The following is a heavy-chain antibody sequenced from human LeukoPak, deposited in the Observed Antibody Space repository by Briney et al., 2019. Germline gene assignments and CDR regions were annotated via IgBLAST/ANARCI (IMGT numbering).Heavy chain of an antibody. CDR1: GYTFTTFG. CDR3: ARVASTTCDCPDYFDY. V-gene: IGHV1-18*01. J-gene: IGHJ4*02. CDR2: ISAYTGNT. D-gene: IGHD2-2*01. Sequence: ASAKVSCKASGYTFTTFGITWVRQAPGQGREWMGWISAYTGNTNYAPKFQGRVTMTTDTSTSTAHMELRSLTSDDTAVYYCARVASTTCDCPDYFDYWGQGTLVTVSS.